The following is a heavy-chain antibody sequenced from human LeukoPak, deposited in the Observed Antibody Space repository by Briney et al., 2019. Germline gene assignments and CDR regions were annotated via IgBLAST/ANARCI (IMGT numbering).Heavy chain of an antibody. Sequence: PSETLSLTCSVSGGSITSSSYYWGWIRQPPEKGLEWIGSISHIGGTYYSPSLKSRITISVDTSKNQFSLKLSSVTAADTAVYYCASNGIGLRPRSVRYYYYYYMDVWGKGTTVTVSS. D-gene: IGHD3-16*01. CDR2: ISHIGGT. J-gene: IGHJ6*03. CDR1: GGSITSSSYY. V-gene: IGHV4-39*07. CDR3: ASNGIGLRPRSVRYYYYYYMDV.